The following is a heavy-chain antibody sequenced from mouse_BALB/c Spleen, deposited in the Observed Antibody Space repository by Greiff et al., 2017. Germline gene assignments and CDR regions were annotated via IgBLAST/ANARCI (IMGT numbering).Heavy chain of an antibody. D-gene: IGHD2-1*01. CDR1: GYTFTDYN. J-gene: IGHJ3*01. Sequence: VQLQQSGPELVKPGASVKIPCKASGYTFTDYNMDWVKQSHGKSLEWIGDINPNNGGTIYNQKFKGKATLTVDKSSSTAYMQLSSLTSEDSAVYYCTRPRGNYEAWFAYWGQGTLVTVSA. CDR2: INPNNGGT. CDR3: TRPRGNYEAWFAY. V-gene: IGHV1-18*01.